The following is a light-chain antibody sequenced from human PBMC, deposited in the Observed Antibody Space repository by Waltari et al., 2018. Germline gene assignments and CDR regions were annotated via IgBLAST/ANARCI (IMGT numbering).Light chain of an antibody. CDR1: QSLLHSNGYNY. V-gene: IGKV2-28*01. CDR3: MQTLQGPPT. Sequence: DIVMTQSPLSLPVTPGEPASISCRSSQSLLHSNGYNYLVWYLQKPGQSPQLLFCLGSNRASVVPDRFSGSGSDTHFTLKISRVEAEDVGVYYCMQTLQGPPTFGQGAKVEIK. J-gene: IGKJ1*01. CDR2: LGS.